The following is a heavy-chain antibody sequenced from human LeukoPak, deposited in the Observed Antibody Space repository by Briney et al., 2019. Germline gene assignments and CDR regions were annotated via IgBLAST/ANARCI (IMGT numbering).Heavy chain of an antibody. Sequence: GGSLRLSCVTSGFVFEDYAVNWVRRAPGKGLEWVSGINGHGLNTYYADSVQGRFSISRDNSRNTVSLQVNSLRAEDAAIYYCARTTGLQIYYPMDVWGQGTTVTVSS. CDR2: INGHGLNT. CDR3: ARTTGLQIYYPMDV. D-gene: IGHD3-10*01. CDR1: GFVFEDYA. J-gene: IGHJ6*02. V-gene: IGHV3-23*01.